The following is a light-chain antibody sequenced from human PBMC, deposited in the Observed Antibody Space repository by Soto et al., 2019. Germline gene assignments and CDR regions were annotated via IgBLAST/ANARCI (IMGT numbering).Light chain of an antibody. CDR1: QSISSW. Sequence: DIQMTQSPSTLSASVGDRVIITCRASQSISSWLAWYQQKPGKVPNLLIYDASNLESGVPSRFSGSGSGTEFTLTISSLQPDDFATYYCQQYQSSWTFSQGTKVEIQ. J-gene: IGKJ1*01. CDR2: DAS. V-gene: IGKV1-5*01. CDR3: QQYQSSWT.